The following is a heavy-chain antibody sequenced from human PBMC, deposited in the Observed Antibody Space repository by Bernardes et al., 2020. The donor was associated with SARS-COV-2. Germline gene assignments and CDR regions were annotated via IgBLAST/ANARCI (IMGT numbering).Heavy chain of an antibody. D-gene: IGHD4-17*01. CDR1: GGSMNYYY. V-gene: IGHV4-59*08. CDR3: ARHELGGDYGGGAFDI. Sequence: SETLSLTCSVSGGSMNYYYWSWIRQPPGKGLEWIGYVHHSGSTSYSPSLKSRFTLSVDTSKNQFSLRLSSVTAADTAVYYCARHELGGDYGGGAFDIWGQGTMVTVSS. CDR2: VHHSGST. J-gene: IGHJ3*02.